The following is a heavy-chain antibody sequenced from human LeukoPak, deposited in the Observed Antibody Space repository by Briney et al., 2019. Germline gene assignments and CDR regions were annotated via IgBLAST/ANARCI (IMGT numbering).Heavy chain of an antibody. J-gene: IGHJ5*02. CDR3: ARDLGSYDFWSGYSHRANWFDP. Sequence: TLSLTCTVSGGSISSGGYYWSWIRQHPGKGLEWIGYIYYSGSTYYNPSLKSRVTISVDTSKNQFSLKLSSVTAADTAVYYCARDLGSYDFWSGYSHRANWFDPWGQGTLVTVSS. CDR1: GGSISSGGYY. CDR2: IYYSGST. D-gene: IGHD3-3*01. V-gene: IGHV4-31*03.